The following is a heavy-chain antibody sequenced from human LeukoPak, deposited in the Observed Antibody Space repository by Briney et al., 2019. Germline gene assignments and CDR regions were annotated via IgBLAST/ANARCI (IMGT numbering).Heavy chain of an antibody. CDR1: GYTFTSCG. D-gene: IGHD3-10*01. CDR2: ISAYNGNT. J-gene: IGHJ4*02. V-gene: IGHV1-18*01. CDR3: ARDLDGSGSYYTDY. Sequence: ASVKVSCKASGYTFTSCGISWVRQAPGQGLEWMGWISAYNGNTNYVQKLQGRATMTTDTSTSTAYMELRSLRSDDTAVYYCARDLDGSGSYYTDYWGQGTLVTVSS.